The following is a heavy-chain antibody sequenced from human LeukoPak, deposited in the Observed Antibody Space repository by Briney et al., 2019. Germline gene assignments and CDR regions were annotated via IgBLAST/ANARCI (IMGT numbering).Heavy chain of an antibody. CDR3: ARAAEYSSGWYLLDY. J-gene: IGHJ4*02. Sequence: SETLSLTCTVSGGSVSSGSYYWSWIRQPPGKGLEWIGYIYYSGSTNYNPSLKSRVTISVDTSKNQFSLKLRSVTAADTAVYYCARAAEYSSGWYLLDYWGQGTLVTVSS. V-gene: IGHV4-61*01. CDR1: GGSVSSGSYY. D-gene: IGHD6-19*01. CDR2: IYYSGST.